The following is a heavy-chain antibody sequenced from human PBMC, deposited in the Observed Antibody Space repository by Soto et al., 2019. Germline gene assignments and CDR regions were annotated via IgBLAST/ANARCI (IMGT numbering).Heavy chain of an antibody. CDR2: ISSSGSTI. J-gene: IGHJ6*02. V-gene: IGHV3-48*03. CDR1: GFTFSSYE. CDR3: ARVGSFHYGMDV. Sequence: EVQLVESGGGLVQPGGSLRLSCAASGFTFSSYEMNWVRQAPGKGLEWVSYISSSGSTIYYADSVKGRFTISRDNAKNSLYLQMNSLRAEDTAVYYCARVGSFHYGMDVWGQGTTVTVSS.